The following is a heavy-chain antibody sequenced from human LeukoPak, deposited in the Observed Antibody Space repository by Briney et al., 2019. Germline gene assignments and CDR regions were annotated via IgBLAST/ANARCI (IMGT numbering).Heavy chain of an antibody. CDR2: IYSGGGT. CDR3: ARDGSGGYRNRGVFDI. CDR1: GFTVSSNY. J-gene: IGHJ3*02. D-gene: IGHD5-18*01. Sequence: GESLRLSCAASGFTVSSNYINWVRQAPGKGLEWVSVIYSGGGTYYADSVKGRFTISSDNSKNTLYLQMNNLRAEDTAVYYCARDGSGGYRNRGVFDIWGRGTMVTVSS. V-gene: IGHV3-53*01.